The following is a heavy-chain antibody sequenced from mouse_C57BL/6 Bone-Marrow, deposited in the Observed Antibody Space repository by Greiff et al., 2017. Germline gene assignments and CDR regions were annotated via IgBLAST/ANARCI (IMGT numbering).Heavy chain of an antibody. Sequence: VQLKQSGAELVRPGASVKLSCTASGFNIKDDYMHWVKQRPEQGLEWIGWIDPENGDTEYASKFQGKATITVDTSSNTAYLQLSSLTSEDTSVYYCTRISYWDQGTLVTVTA. CDR3: TRISY. CDR2: IDPENGDT. J-gene: IGHJ3*01. V-gene: IGHV14-4*01. CDR1: GFNIKDDY.